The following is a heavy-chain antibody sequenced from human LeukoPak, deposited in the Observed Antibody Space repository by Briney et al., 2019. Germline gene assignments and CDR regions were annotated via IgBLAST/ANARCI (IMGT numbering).Heavy chain of an antibody. J-gene: IGHJ2*01. D-gene: IGHD2-21*02. V-gene: IGHV3-64*01. Sequence: GGSLRLSCAASGFTFSSSAMHWVRQAPGKGLEYVSAISGNGGRTYYANSVKGRFTISRDNSKNTVFLQMGGLRTEDMAVYYCARGEPDCAGDCPYWYLDLWGRGTLVTVSS. CDR1: GFTFSSSA. CDR3: ARGEPDCAGDCPYWYLDL. CDR2: ISGNGGRT.